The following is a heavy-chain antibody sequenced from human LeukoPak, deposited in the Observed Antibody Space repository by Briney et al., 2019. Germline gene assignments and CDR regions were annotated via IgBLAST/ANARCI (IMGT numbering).Heavy chain of an antibody. CDR1: GYTFTSYG. V-gene: IGHV1-18*01. D-gene: IGHD6-6*01. CDR2: ISAYNGNT. J-gene: IGHJ1*01. Sequence: ASVKVSCKASGYTFTSYGISWVRQAPGQGLEWMGWISAYNGNTNYAQKLQGRVTMTTDTSTSTAYMELRSLRSDDTAVYYCARDRGAARQNPAEYFQHWGQGTLVTVSS. CDR3: ARDRGAARQNPAEYFQH.